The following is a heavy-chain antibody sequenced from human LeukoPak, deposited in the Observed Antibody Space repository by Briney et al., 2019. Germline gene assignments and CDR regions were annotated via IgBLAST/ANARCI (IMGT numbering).Heavy chain of an antibody. CDR1: DVPIAGYS. Sequence: PSETLSLTCTVPDVPIAGYSWSWIRQAPGKGLEWIGYFYYSGDTNYNPSLQSRVTVSVDTSKNQFSLRLTSVSAADTAVYYCARGLLSVATVRRSDAFDIWGQGTMVTVSS. J-gene: IGHJ3*02. V-gene: IGHV4-59*01. CDR2: FYYSGDT. D-gene: IGHD5-12*01. CDR3: ARGLLSVATVRRSDAFDI.